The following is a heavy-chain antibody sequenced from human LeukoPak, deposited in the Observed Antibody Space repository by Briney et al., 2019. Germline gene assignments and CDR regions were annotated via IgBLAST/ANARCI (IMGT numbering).Heavy chain of an antibody. J-gene: IGHJ4*02. Sequence: SETLSLTCAVYGGSFSGYYWSWIRQPPGKGLEWIGEINHSGSTNYNPSLKSRVTISVDTSKNQFSLKLSSVTAADTAVYYCARGRARKHIVVVTTSYFDCWGQGTLVTVSS. CDR2: INHSGST. D-gene: IGHD2-21*02. CDR1: GGSFSGYY. CDR3: ARGRARKHIVVVTTSYFDC. V-gene: IGHV4-34*01.